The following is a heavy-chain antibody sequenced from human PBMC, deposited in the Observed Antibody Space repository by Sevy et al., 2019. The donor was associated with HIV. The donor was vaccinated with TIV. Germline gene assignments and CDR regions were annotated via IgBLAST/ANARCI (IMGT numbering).Heavy chain of an antibody. V-gene: IGHV3-30*09. J-gene: IGHJ4*02. D-gene: IGHD5-18*01. CDR1: GFTFHSHA. Sequence: GGSLRLSCVDSGFTFHSHAMHWVRQAPGKGLEWVAAVSYDGSNKFYTDSVKGRFVISRDNSKNTLYLQINSLRVEDTAVYHCARDRGAPPTAILYYFDFWGRGTLVTVSS. CDR2: VSYDGSNK. CDR3: ARDRGAPPTAILYYFDF.